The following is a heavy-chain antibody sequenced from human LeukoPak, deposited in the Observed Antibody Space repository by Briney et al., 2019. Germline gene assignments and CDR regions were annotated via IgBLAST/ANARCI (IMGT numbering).Heavy chain of an antibody. CDR1: GFTFINYA. CDR3: ARGSHTIFGVGGAFDI. Sequence: GGSLRLSCAASGFTFINYAMSWVRQAPGKGLEWVSCIISRGVRTYYADSVKGRFTIFRDNAKNTLYLQMNSLRAEDTAVYYCARGSHTIFGVGGAFDIWGQGTMVTVSS. D-gene: IGHD3-3*01. J-gene: IGHJ3*02. CDR2: IISRGVRT. V-gene: IGHV3-23*01.